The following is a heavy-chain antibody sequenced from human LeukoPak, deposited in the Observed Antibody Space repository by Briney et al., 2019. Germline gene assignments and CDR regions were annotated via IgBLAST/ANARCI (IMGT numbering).Heavy chain of an antibody. CDR3: AKSVAPLRGYFDS. CDR2: ISYGGGST. D-gene: IGHD6-19*01. J-gene: IGHJ4*02. Sequence: GGSLRLSCAASGFTFTIYAMTWVRQAPGKGLEWVSGISYGGGSTYYADSVKGRFTISRDNSKNRLYLQMNSLRAEDTAVYFCAKSVAPLRGYFDSWGQGTLVTVSS. CDR1: GFTFTIYA. V-gene: IGHV3-23*01.